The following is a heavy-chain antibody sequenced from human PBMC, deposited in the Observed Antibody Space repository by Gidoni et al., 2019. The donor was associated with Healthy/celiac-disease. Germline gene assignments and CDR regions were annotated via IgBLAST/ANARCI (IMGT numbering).Heavy chain of an antibody. CDR2: ISGSGGST. CDR1: GITFSSYA. V-gene: IGHV3-23*01. Sequence: EVQLLASGGCLVQPGGALRLSCEASGITFSSYAMSWVRQDQGKGLEWFSAISGSGGSTYYAASVKCRFTISRDNSKHTLYLQMNSLRAEDTAVYYCAKPAVAGPRSWFDPWGQGTLVTVSS. CDR3: AKPAVAGPRSWFDP. D-gene: IGHD6-19*01. J-gene: IGHJ5*02.